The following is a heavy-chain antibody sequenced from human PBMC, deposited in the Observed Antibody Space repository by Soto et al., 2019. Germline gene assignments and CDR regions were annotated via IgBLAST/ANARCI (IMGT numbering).Heavy chain of an antibody. CDR3: ARDTRNLEWLLYYYYYGMDV. CDR2: ISAYNGNT. Sequence: ASVKVSCKASGYTFTSYGISCVRQAPGQVLEWMGWISAYNGNTNYAQKLQGRVTMTTDTSTSTAYMELRSLRSDDTAVYYCARDTRNLEWLLYYYYYGMDVWGQGTTVTVSS. CDR1: GYTFTSYG. V-gene: IGHV1-18*04. J-gene: IGHJ6*02. D-gene: IGHD3-3*01.